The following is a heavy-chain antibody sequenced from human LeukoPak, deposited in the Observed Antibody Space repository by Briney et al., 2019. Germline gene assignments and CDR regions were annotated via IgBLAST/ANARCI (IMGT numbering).Heavy chain of an antibody. J-gene: IGHJ5*02. CDR3: APPLWFGELLGPEPFDP. CDR1: GGSFSGYY. V-gene: IGHV4-34*01. Sequence: PSETLSLTCAVYGGSFSGYYRSWIRQPPGKGLEWIGEINHSGSTNYNPSLKSRVTISVDTSKNQFSLKLSSVTAADTAVYYCAPPLWFGELLGPEPFDPWGQGTLVTVSS. CDR2: INHSGST. D-gene: IGHD3-10*01.